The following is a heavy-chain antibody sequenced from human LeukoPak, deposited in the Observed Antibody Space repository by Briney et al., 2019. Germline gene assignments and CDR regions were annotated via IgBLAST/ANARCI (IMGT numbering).Heavy chain of an antibody. Sequence: PSETLSLTCAVYGGSFSGYYWSWIRQPPGKGLEWIGEINHGGSTNYNPSLKSRVTISVDTSKNQFSLKLSSVTAADTAVYYCARLHDYGDYYADHWGQGTLVTVSS. CDR1: GGSFSGYY. V-gene: IGHV4-34*01. D-gene: IGHD4-17*01. J-gene: IGHJ5*02. CDR2: INHGGST. CDR3: ARLHDYGDYYADH.